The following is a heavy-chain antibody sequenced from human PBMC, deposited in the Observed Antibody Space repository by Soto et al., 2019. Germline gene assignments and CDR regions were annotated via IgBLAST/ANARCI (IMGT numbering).Heavy chain of an antibody. CDR2: MNPNSGDT. Sequence: QVQLVQSGAEVKKPGASVKVSFKASGYTFTSYDINWVRQATGQGPEWMGWMNPNSGDTHYAQTFQGRVTMTRNTSISTAYMELSSLRSEDTAMYYCARWYGGNSGDYWGQGTLVTVSS. CDR1: GYTFTSYD. CDR3: ARWYGGNSGDY. V-gene: IGHV1-8*01. J-gene: IGHJ4*02. D-gene: IGHD2-21*02.